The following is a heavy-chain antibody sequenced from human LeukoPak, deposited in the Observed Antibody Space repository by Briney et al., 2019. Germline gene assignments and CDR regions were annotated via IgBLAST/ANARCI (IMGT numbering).Heavy chain of an antibody. CDR2: VWYDGINK. J-gene: IGHJ4*02. D-gene: IGHD3-9*01. V-gene: IGHV3-33*01. CDR3: ARSTSSEYDIYHFDY. Sequence: GRSLRLSCSASGFTFSSYGMHWVRQAPGKGLEWVAVVWYDGINKYYADSVKGRFTISRDNSKNTLYLQMNSLRAEDTAVYYCARSTSSEYDIYHFDYWGQGTLVTVSS. CDR1: GFTFSSYG.